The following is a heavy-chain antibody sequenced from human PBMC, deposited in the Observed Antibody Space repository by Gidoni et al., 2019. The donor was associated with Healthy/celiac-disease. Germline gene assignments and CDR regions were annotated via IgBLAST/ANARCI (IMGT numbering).Heavy chain of an antibody. D-gene: IGHD5-18*01. CDR1: GGTSSSYA. CDR3: ARGDTAMETATYFDY. Sequence: QAQLVQSGAEVKKPGSSVKVSCKAAGGTSSSYAISWVRQAPGQGLEGRGGIIPIFGTTNYAQTFQGRVTITADDSTSTAYMELSSLRSEDTAVYYCARGDTAMETATYFDYWGQGPLVTVSP. CDR2: IIPIFGTT. V-gene: IGHV1-69*01. J-gene: IGHJ4*02.